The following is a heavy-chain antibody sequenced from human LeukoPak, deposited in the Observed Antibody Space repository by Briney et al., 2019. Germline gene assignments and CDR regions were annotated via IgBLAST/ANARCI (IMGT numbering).Heavy chain of an antibody. V-gene: IGHV4-34*01. Sequence: SETLSPTCAVYGGSFSGYYWSWIRRPPGKGLEWIGEINHSGSTNYNPSLKSRVTISVDTSKNQFSLKLSSVTAADTAVYYCARRKITFGGVIVYYFDYWGQGTLVTVSS. CDR1: GGSFSGYY. CDR2: INHSGST. CDR3: ARRKITFGGVIVYYFDY. D-gene: IGHD3-16*02. J-gene: IGHJ4*02.